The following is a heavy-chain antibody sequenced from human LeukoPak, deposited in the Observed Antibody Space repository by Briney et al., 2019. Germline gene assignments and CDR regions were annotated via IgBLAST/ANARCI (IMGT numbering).Heavy chain of an antibody. CDR3: ASSSGYSDAFDI. J-gene: IGHJ3*02. Sequence: ASVKVSCKASGGTFSSYAISWVRQAPGQGLEWMGWMNPNSGNTGYAQKFQGRVTITRNTSISTAYMELSSLRSEDTAVYYCASSSGYSDAFDIWGQGTMVTVSS. CDR1: GGTFSSYA. V-gene: IGHV1-8*03. D-gene: IGHD3-22*01. CDR2: MNPNSGNT.